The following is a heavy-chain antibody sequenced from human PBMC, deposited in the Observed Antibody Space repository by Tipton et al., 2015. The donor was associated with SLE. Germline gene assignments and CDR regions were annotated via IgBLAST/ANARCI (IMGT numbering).Heavy chain of an antibody. Sequence: GSLRLSCAASGFTFSSYAMSWVRQAPGKGLEWVSAISGSGGSTYYADSVKGRVTISRDNSKNTLYLQMNSLRAEDTAVYYCAKDEDYYGSGSYHGYWGQGTLVTVSS. J-gene: IGHJ4*02. CDR3: AKDEDYYGSGSYHGY. D-gene: IGHD3-10*01. CDR1: GFTFSSYA. V-gene: IGHV3-23*01. CDR2: ISGSGGST.